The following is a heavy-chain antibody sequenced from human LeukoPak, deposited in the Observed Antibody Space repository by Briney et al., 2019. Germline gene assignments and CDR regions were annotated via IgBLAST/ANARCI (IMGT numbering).Heavy chain of an antibody. Sequence: GGSLRLSCAAPGFTFSDYLMSWVRQAPGKGLEWVSYICPSGTTLYYADSVKGRFTISRDDAKNSPYLQLSSLRAEDTAVYYCARASYNWNWGQGTLVTVSS. CDR1: GFTFSDYL. D-gene: IGHD1-20*01. CDR2: ICPSGTTL. J-gene: IGHJ4*02. V-gene: IGHV3-11*01. CDR3: ARASYNWN.